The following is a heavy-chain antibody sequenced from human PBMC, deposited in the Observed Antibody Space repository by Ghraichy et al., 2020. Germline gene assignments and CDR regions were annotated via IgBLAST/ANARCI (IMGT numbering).Heavy chain of an antibody. CDR3: ARVGVFGCGGDCYGLNHWYFDL. J-gene: IGHJ2*01. CDR2: ISYDGSNK. Sequence: GGSLRLSCAASGFTFSSYAMHWVRQAPGKGLEWVAVISYDGSNKYYTDSVKGRFTISRDNSKNTLSLQMNSLRAEDTAVYYCARVGVFGCGGDCYGLNHWYFDLWGRGTLVTVSS. CDR1: GFTFSSYA. V-gene: IGHV3-30-3*01. D-gene: IGHD2-21*02.